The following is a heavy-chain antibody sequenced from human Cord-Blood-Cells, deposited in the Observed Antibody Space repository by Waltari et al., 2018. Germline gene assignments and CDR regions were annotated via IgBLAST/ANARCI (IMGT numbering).Heavy chain of an antibody. CDR1: GASVSSNSAA. J-gene: IGHJ4*02. D-gene: IGHD1-7*01. CDR3: AREGGPYNWNYFYFDY. Sequence: QVQLQQSGPGLVKPSQTPSLTCAISGASVSSNSAAWNWIRQSPPRGLGWLGRTYYRSKWYNDYAVTVKSRITINPDTSKNQFSLQLNSVTPEDTAVYYCAREGGPYNWNYFYFDYWGQGTLVTVSS. V-gene: IGHV6-1*01. CDR2: TYYRSKWYN.